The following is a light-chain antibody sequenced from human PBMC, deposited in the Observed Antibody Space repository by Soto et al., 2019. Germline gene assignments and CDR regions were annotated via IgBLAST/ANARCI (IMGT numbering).Light chain of an antibody. Sequence: QAVLTQPASVSGSPRQSITISCTGTSSDVGSYNLVSWYQQHPGKAPKLMIYEGSKRPSGVSNRFSGSKSGNTASLTISGLQAEDEADYYCCSYAGSSTSFGTGTKLTVL. CDR3: CSYAGSSTS. CDR1: SSDVGSYNL. CDR2: EGS. J-gene: IGLJ1*01. V-gene: IGLV2-23*01.